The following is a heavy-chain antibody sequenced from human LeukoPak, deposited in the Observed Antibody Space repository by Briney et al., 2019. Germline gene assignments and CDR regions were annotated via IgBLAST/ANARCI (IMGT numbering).Heavy chain of an antibody. CDR3: ARDTESPGIAVAGTHY. CDR2: ISSSSSYI. J-gene: IGHJ4*02. V-gene: IGHV3-21*01. D-gene: IGHD6-19*01. Sequence: GGSLRLSCAASGFTFSSYSMSWVRQAPGKGLEWVSSISSSSSYIYYADSVKGRFTISRDNAKNSLYLQMNSLRAEDTAVYYCARDTESPGIAVAGTHYWGQGTLVTVSS. CDR1: GFTFSSYS.